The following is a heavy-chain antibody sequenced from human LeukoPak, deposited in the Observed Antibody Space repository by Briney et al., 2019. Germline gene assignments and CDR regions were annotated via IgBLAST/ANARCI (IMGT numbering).Heavy chain of an antibody. V-gene: IGHV4-34*01. Sequence: SETLSLTCAVYGGSFSGYYWSWIRQPPGKGLEWIGEINHSGSTNYNPSLKSRVTISVDTSKNQFSLKLSSVTAADTAVYFCARSRVLWLYIDYWGQGTLVTVSS. CDR1: GGSFSGYY. J-gene: IGHJ4*02. D-gene: IGHD2-2*01. CDR3: ARSRVLWLYIDY. CDR2: INHSGST.